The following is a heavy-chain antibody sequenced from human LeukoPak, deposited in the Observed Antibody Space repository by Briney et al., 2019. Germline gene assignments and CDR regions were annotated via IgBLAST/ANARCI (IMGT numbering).Heavy chain of an antibody. CDR1: GFTLSTYT. V-gene: IGHV3-30*04. D-gene: IGHD1-7*01. CDR2: ISYDGSNT. Sequence: GGSLRLSCAASGFTLSTYTMHWVRQAPGKGLEWVALISYDGSNTYYADSVKGRFTISRDNSKNTMYLQVNSLRAEDTAVYYCGRHIYPWKYADGFDIWGQGTMVTVSS. CDR3: GRHIYPWKYADGFDI. J-gene: IGHJ3*02.